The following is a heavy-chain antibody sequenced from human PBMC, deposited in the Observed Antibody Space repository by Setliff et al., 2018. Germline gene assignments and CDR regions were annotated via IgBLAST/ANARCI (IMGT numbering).Heavy chain of an antibody. D-gene: IGHD1-26*01. CDR3: ARIMGIVGDNWFDP. Sequence: ASVKVSCKASGYTFTSYGISWVRQAPGQGLEWMGWISAYIGNTNYAQKLQGRVTMTTDTSTSTAYMELRSLRSDDTAVYYCARIMGIVGDNWFDPWGQGTLVTVSS. J-gene: IGHJ5*02. CDR2: ISAYIGNT. CDR1: GYTFTSYG. V-gene: IGHV1-18*01.